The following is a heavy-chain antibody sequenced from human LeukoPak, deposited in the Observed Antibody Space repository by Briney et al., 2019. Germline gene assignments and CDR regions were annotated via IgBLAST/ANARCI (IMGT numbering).Heavy chain of an antibody. CDR1: GYTFTGYY. CDR2: INPNSGGT. CDR3: PLGESQYYFDY. J-gene: IGHJ4*02. V-gene: IGHV1-2*04. D-gene: IGHD3-10*01. Sequence: ASVKVSCKASGYTFTGYYVHWVRQAPGQGLEWMGWINPNSGGTNYAQKFQGWVPMTRDTSISTAYMELSRLRSDDTAVYYCPLGESQYYFDYWGQGTLVTVSS.